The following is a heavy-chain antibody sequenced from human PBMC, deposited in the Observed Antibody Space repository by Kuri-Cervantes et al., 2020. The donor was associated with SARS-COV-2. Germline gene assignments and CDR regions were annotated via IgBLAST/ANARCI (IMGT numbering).Heavy chain of an antibody. CDR2: ISYDGSNK. V-gene: IGHV3-30-3*01. D-gene: IGHD2-2*01. Sequence: GGSLRLSCAASGFTFSSYAMHWVRQAPGKGLEWVAVISYDGSNKYYADSVKGRFTISRDNSKNTLYLQMNSLRAEDTAVYYCARDLSHIVVVPAAMVSNSWSYGMDVWGQGTTVTGSS. J-gene: IGHJ6*02. CDR1: GFTFSSYA. CDR3: ARDLSHIVVVPAAMVSNSWSYGMDV.